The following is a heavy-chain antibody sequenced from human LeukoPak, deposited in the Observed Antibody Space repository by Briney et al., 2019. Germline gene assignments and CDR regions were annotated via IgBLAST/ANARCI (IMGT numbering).Heavy chain of an antibody. J-gene: IGHJ4*02. CDR3: ARDEAVGMANDY. D-gene: IGHD5-24*01. CDR2: ISTSSNYI. CDR1: GFTFNSYG. V-gene: IGHV3-21*01. Sequence: PGGSLRLSCAASGFTFNSYGMNWVRQAPGKGLEWVSSISTSSNYIYYADSVKGRFTISRDNAKNSLYLQMNNLRAEDTAVYYCARDEAVGMANDYWGQGTLVTVSS.